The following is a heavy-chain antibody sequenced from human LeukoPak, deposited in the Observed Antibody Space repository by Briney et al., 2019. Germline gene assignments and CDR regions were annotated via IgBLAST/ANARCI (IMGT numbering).Heavy chain of an antibody. CDR1: GFTVTDKN. CDR2: IYSDGST. D-gene: IGHD6-13*01. V-gene: IGHV3-66*01. Sequence: GGSLRLSCAASGFTVTDKNMFWVRQAPGKGLEWVSVIYSDGSTKYAGSVKGRFTISRDNSKNTLYPQMKSLRAEDTAVYYCARESPEAAAGIDYWGQGTLVTVSS. J-gene: IGHJ4*02. CDR3: ARESPEAAAGIDY.